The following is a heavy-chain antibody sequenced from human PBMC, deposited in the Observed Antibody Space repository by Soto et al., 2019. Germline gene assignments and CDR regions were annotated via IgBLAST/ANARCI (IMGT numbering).Heavy chain of an antibody. CDR3: ARWEDSSGWYDDQYYFED. CDR2: IIPIFGTA. V-gene: IGHV1-69*01. J-gene: IGHJ4*02. D-gene: IGHD6-19*01. Sequence: GDAVQVSCTASGGTFSSYAISWVRQAPGQGLEWMGGIIPIFGTANYAQKFQGRVTITADESTSTAYMELSSLRSEDTAVYYCARWEDSSGWYDDQYYFEDWGQGTLVTVSS. CDR1: GGTFSSYA.